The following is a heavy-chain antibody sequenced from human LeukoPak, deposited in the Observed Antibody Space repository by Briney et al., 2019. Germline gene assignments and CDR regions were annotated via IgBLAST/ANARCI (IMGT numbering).Heavy chain of an antibody. Sequence: SVKVSCKASGATFSSYAISWVRQAPGQGLEWMGRIIPIFGIANYAQKFQGRVTITADKSTSTAYMELSSLRSEDTAVYYCARDRWGYSYGVFDYWGQGTLVTVSS. D-gene: IGHD5-18*01. CDR2: IIPIFGIA. V-gene: IGHV1-69*04. CDR1: GATFSSYA. J-gene: IGHJ4*02. CDR3: ARDRWGYSYGVFDY.